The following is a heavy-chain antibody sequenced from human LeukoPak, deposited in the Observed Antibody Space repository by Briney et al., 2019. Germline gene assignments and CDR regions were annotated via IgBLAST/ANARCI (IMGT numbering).Heavy chain of an antibody. Sequence: PSETLSLTCVVYGGSFSGYYWSWIRQPPGKGLEWVANIKPDGTTKFYVDSVKGRFTISRDNALNSLYLQMNSLRAEDTAIYYCARSIPYGTTWYGRSDYWGQGTLVTVSS. J-gene: IGHJ4*02. CDR2: IKPDGTTK. CDR1: GGSFSGYY. CDR3: ARSIPYGTTWYGRSDY. V-gene: IGHV3-7*03. D-gene: IGHD6-13*01.